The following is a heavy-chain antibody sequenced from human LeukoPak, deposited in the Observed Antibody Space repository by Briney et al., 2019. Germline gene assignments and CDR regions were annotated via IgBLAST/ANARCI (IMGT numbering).Heavy chain of an antibody. V-gene: IGHV3-33*07. D-gene: IGHD3-22*01. CDR1: GFTFSSHG. CDR2: IWYDGSNK. CDR3: ARSGRGYYDSLDH. J-gene: IGHJ4*02. Sequence: GGSLRLSCEASGFTFSSHGMYWVRQAPGKGLEWVALIWYDGSNKYYADSVKGRSTISRDNPNNTLYLQMNSLRAEDTAVYYCARSGRGYYDSLDHWGQGDLVTVSS.